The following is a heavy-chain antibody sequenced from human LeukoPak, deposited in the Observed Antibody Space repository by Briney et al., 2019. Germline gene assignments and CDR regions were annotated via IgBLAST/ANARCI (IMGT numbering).Heavy chain of an antibody. CDR2: IIPILGIA. V-gene: IGHV1-69*02. D-gene: IGHD3-3*01. Sequence: SVKVSCKASGGTFSSYTISWVRQAPGQGLGWMGRIIPILGIANYAQKFQGRVTITADKSTSTAYMELSSLRSEDTAVYYCARSRDYDFWSGYYPFDYWGQGTLVTVSS. J-gene: IGHJ4*02. CDR1: GGTFSSYT. CDR3: ARSRDYDFWSGYYPFDY.